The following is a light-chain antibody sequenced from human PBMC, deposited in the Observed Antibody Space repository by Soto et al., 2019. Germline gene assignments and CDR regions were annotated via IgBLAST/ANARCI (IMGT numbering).Light chain of an antibody. CDR3: QQYYSTPYT. J-gene: IGKJ2*01. CDR2: WAS. CDR1: QSVLYSSNNKGN. Sequence: DIVMTQSPDSLAVSLGERATINCKSSQSVLYSSNNKGNLAWYQQKPGQPPRLLIFWASTRESGVPDRFSGSGSGTDFTLTISSLQAEDVAVYYCQQYYSTPYTFGQGTKLEIK. V-gene: IGKV4-1*01.